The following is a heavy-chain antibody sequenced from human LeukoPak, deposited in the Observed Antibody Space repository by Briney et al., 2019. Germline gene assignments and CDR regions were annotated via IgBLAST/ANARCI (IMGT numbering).Heavy chain of an antibody. Sequence: GGSLRLSCAASGFTFSRLWMSWVRQAPGKGLEWVANIGQDGSEKYYVDSVKGRFTIYRDNAKNSLYLQMNSLRAEDTAVYYCARGGGGPDYWGQGILVTVSS. J-gene: IGHJ4*02. CDR1: GFTFSRLW. D-gene: IGHD3-16*01. V-gene: IGHV3-7*01. CDR3: ARGGGGPDY. CDR2: IGQDGSEK.